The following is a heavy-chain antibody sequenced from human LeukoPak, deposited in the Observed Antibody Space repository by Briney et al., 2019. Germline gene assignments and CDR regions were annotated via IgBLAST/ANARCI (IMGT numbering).Heavy chain of an antibody. CDR1: GFTFTSSA. CDR3: ACYQRGYSYAY. D-gene: IGHD5-18*01. J-gene: IGHJ4*02. V-gene: IGHV1-58*01. Sequence: SVKVSCKASGFTFTSSAVQWVRQARGQRLEWIGWIVVGSGNTNYAQKFQERVTITRDMSTSTAYMELSSLRAEDTAVYYCACYQRGYSYAYWGQGTLVTVSS. CDR2: IVVGSGNT.